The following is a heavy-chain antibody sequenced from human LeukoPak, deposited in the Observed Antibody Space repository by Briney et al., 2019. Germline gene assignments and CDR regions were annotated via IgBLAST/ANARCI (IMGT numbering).Heavy chain of an antibody. J-gene: IGHJ5*02. CDR2: IKSKTDGGTT. CDR1: GFTFSNAW. CDR3: TTDRVYSSGWS. V-gene: IGHV3-15*01. D-gene: IGHD6-19*01. Sequence: PGGSLRLSCAASGFTFSNAWMSWVRQAPGKGLEWVGLIKSKTDGGTTDYAAPVRGRFTISRDDSTNTLYLQMNSLKNEDTAVYYCTTDRVYSSGWSWGQGTLVTVSS.